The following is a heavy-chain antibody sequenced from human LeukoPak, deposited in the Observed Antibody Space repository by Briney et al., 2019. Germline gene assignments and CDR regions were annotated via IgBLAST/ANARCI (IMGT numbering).Heavy chain of an antibody. D-gene: IGHD4-17*01. CDR1: GHTFTGYY. CDR2: INPKSGGA. Sequence: GASVKVSCKASGHTFTGYYIHWVRQAPGQGLEWMGWINPKSGGANSAHRFQGRVTMTRDTSVSTTYMELSRLRSDDTAVYYCAREAFTTVTSATDAFDIWGQGTMVTVSS. V-gene: IGHV1-2*07. J-gene: IGHJ3*02. CDR3: AREAFTTVTSATDAFDI.